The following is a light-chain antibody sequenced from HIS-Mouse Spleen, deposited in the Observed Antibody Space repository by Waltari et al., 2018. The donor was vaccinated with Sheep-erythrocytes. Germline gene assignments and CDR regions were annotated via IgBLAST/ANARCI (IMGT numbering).Light chain of an antibody. J-gene: IGLJ3*02. CDR2: YDD. Sequence: QSVLTQPPSVSEAPRQRVTISCSGSRPNIGNNAGHWYQQLPGKAPKLLIYYDDLLPSGVSDRFSGSKSGTSASLAISGLQSEDEADYYCAAWDDSLNGWVFGGGTKLTVL. CDR1: RPNIGNNA. CDR3: AAWDDSLNGWV. V-gene: IGLV1-36*01.